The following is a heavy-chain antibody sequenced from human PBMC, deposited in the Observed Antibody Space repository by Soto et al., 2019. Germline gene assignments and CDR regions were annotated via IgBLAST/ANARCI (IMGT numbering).Heavy chain of an antibody. V-gene: IGHV1-18*01. CDR1: GYTFTSYV. D-gene: IGHD2-2*01. Sequence: ASVKVSCKASGYTFTSYVISWVRQAPGQGLEWMGWISAYNGNTNYAQKLQGRVTMTTDTSTSTAYMELRSLRSDDTAVYYCARAGDIVVVPAVNGYFDYWGQGTLVTVSS. CDR2: ISAYNGNT. CDR3: ARAGDIVVVPAVNGYFDY. J-gene: IGHJ4*02.